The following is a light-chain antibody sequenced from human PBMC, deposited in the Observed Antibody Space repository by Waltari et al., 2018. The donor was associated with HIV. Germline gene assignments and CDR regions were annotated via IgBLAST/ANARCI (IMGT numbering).Light chain of an antibody. CDR1: SRDVGSYNL. Sequence: QSALTQPASVSGSPGQSITITCPGTSRDVGSYNLFSWFQQHPGKAPKLMIYEVTKRPSGVSNRFSGSKSGNTASLTISGLQAEDEADYYCCSYSGTSTLVFGGGTKLTVL. J-gene: IGLJ2*01. V-gene: IGLV2-23*02. CDR3: CSYSGTSTLV. CDR2: EVT.